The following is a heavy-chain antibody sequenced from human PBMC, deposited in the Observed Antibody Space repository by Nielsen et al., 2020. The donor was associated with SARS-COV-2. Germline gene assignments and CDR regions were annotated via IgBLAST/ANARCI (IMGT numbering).Heavy chain of an antibody. V-gene: IGHV3-30*04. D-gene: IGHD2-2*01. Sequence: GESLKISCAASGFTFSSYAMSWVRQAPGKGLDWMTIISYDGTEHYADSVKGRFTISRDNSKNTVYLQMNSLKVEDTAVYLCARETIDHTSSFIDYWGQGTLVTVSS. CDR3: ARETIDHTSSFIDY. CDR2: ISYDGTE. J-gene: IGHJ4*02. CDR1: GFTFSSYA.